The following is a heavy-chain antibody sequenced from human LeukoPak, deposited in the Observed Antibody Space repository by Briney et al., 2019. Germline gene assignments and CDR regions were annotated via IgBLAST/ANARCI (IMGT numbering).Heavy chain of an antibody. CDR1: GGSISSYY. CDR2: IYYSGST. J-gene: IGHJ4*02. V-gene: IGHV4-59*01. Sequence: SETLSLICTVSGGSISSYYWSWIRQPPGKGLEWIGYIYYSGSTNYNPSLKSRVTISVDTSKNQFSLKLSSVTAADTAVYYCARVAGTLDYWGQGTLVTVSS. D-gene: IGHD1-14*01. CDR3: ARVAGTLDY.